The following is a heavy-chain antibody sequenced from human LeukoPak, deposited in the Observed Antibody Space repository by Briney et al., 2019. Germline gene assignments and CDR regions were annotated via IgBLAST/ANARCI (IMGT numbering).Heavy chain of an antibody. CDR2: IYYSGST. V-gene: IGHV4-39*01. Sequence: PSETLSLTCTVSGGSISSSSYYWGWIRQPPGKGLEWIGSIYYSGSTYYNPSLKSRVTISVDTSMNQFSLKLSSVTAADTAVYYCAREFGVVIPFDYWGQGTLVTVSS. J-gene: IGHJ4*02. CDR3: AREFGVVIPFDY. CDR1: GGSISSSSYY. D-gene: IGHD3-3*01.